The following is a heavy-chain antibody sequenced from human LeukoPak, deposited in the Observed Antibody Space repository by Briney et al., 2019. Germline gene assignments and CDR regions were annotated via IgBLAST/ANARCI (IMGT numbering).Heavy chain of an antibody. CDR1: GFTFSSLG. CDR2: ISYDGSNK. J-gene: IGHJ5*01. D-gene: IGHD5-24*01. CDR3: AKDLHRDGYINNWFDS. V-gene: IGHV3-30*18. Sequence: GGSLRLSCAASGFTFSSLGMHWVRQAPGKGLEWVAVISYDGSNKYYADSVKGRFTISRDNSKNTLFLQMNSLRAEDTAVYYCAKDLHRDGYINNWFDSWGQGTLVTVSS.